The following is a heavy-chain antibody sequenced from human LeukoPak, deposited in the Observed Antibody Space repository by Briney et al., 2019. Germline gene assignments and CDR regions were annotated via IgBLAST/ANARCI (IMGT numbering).Heavy chain of an antibody. CDR1: GDSISSGDYY. CDR3: ARTYGVLSDI. Sequence: KPSETLSLTCTVSGDSISSGDYYWSWIRQPAGKGLEWIGRISSSGSTNYNPSLKSRVTISVDTSKNQFSLKLSSVTAADTAVYYCARTYGVLSDIWGQGTMVTVSS. J-gene: IGHJ3*02. CDR2: ISSSGST. V-gene: IGHV4-61*02. D-gene: IGHD4-17*01.